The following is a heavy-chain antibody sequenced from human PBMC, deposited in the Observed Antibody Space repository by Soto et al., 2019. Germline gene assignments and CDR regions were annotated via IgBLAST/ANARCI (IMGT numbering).Heavy chain of an antibody. Sequence: TLSLTCSVSGGSINSSSYFWGWVRQPPGKGLEWIGSIYYSGSTYYSPSLRSRVTISVDTSKNQFSLKLSSVTAADTAVFYCARHYSSGSRNWFDPWGQGTLVTVSS. CDR3: ARHYSSGSRNWFDP. J-gene: IGHJ5*02. CDR2: IYYSGST. CDR1: GGSINSSSYF. D-gene: IGHD6-19*01. V-gene: IGHV4-39*01.